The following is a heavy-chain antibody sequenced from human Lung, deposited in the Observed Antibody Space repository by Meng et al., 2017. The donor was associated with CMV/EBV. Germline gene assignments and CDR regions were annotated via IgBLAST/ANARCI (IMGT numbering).Heavy chain of an antibody. Sequence: GGSLRLSXAASGFTFSSYAMSWVRQAPGKGLEWVSAISGSGGSTYYADSVKGRFTISRDNSKNTLYLQMNSLRAEDTAVYYYARAPIPYYGMDVWGQGTTVTVSS. CDR1: GFTFSSYA. CDR2: ISGSGGST. CDR3: ARAPIPYYGMDV. V-gene: IGHV3-23*01. J-gene: IGHJ6*02.